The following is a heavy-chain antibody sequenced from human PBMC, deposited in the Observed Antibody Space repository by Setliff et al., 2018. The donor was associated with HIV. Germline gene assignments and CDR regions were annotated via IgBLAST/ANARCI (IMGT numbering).Heavy chain of an antibody. Sequence: GGSLRLSCTASGFTFGDYAMSWVRQAPGKGLEWVSYISMSSHTSVIYSDSVKGRFTISRDNARNSFYLQMNSLRVDDTAVYYCAKGGYGGAYYVAGYWGQGTLVTVSS. CDR3: AKGGYGGAYYVAGY. CDR2: ISMSSHTSV. J-gene: IGHJ4*02. D-gene: IGHD5-18*01. CDR1: GFTFGDYA. V-gene: IGHV3-48*01.